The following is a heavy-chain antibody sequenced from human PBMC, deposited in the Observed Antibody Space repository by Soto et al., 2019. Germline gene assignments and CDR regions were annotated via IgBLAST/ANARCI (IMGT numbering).Heavy chain of an antibody. CDR2: IYYSGST. J-gene: IGHJ4*02. CDR1: GGSISSSSYY. CDR3: ATGRIQLWHAVAFDY. D-gene: IGHD5-18*01. V-gene: IGHV4-39*01. Sequence: PSETLSLTCTVSGGSISSSSYYWGWIRQPPGKGLEWIGSIYYSGSTYYNPSLKSRVTISVDTSKNQFSLKLSSVTAADTAVYYCATGRIQLWHAVAFDYWGQGALVTVSS.